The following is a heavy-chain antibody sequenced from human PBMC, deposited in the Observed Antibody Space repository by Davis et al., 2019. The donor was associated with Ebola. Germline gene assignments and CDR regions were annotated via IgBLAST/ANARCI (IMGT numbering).Heavy chain of an antibody. CDR1: GGSISNSRYY. CDR3: ASGRIFGVVISRYYGMDV. D-gene: IGHD3-3*01. V-gene: IGHV4-39*07. CDR2: VFYSGST. J-gene: IGHJ6*02. Sequence: MPSETLSLTCTASGGSISNSRYYWGWIRQPPGKGLEWIGSVFYSGSTYYNPSLKSRVTISVDTSKNQFSLKLSSVTAADTAVYYCASGRIFGVVISRYYGMDVWGQGTTVTVSS.